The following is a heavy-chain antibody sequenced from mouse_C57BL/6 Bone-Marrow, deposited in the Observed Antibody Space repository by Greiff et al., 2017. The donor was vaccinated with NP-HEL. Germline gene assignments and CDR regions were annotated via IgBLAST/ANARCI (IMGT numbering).Heavy chain of an antibody. D-gene: IGHD1-1*01. J-gene: IGHJ3*01. CDR1: GYTFTSYW. Sequence: QVQLKQPGAELVKPGASVKLSCKASGYTFTSYWMHWVKQRPGRGLEWIGRIDPNSGGTKYNEKFKSKATLTVDKSSSTAYMELRSLTSEDSAVYYCTRRKAYYYGSSSFAYWGQGTLVTVSA. CDR3: TRRKAYYYGSSSFAY. CDR2: IDPNSGGT. V-gene: IGHV1-62-3*01.